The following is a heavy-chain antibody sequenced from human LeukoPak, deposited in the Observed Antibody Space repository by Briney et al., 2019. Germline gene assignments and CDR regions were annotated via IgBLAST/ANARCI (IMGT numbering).Heavy chain of an antibody. V-gene: IGHV3-21*04. D-gene: IGHD2-2*01. Sequence: GGSLRLSCAASGFTFSSYSMNWVRQAPGKGLEWVSSISSSSSYIYYADSVKGQFTISRDNSKNTLYLQMNSLRADDTAVYYCAKSGRTSCSTSCYYFDYWGQGTLVTVSS. J-gene: IGHJ4*02. CDR1: GFTFSSYS. CDR2: ISSSSSYI. CDR3: AKSGRTSCSTSCYYFDY.